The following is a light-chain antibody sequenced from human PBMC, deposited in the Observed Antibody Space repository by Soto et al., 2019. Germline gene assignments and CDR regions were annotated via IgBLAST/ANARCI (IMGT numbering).Light chain of an antibody. V-gene: IGKV3-20*01. CDR2: AAS. J-gene: IGKJ2*01. Sequence: EIVMTQSPATLSVSPGERATLSCRASQSVSSNLAWYQQKPGQAPRLLIYAASYRATGIPDRFSGSGSGTDFTLTISRLETEDFAVYYCHQYGSSPPYTFGQGTKVDIK. CDR1: QSVSSN. CDR3: HQYGSSPPYT.